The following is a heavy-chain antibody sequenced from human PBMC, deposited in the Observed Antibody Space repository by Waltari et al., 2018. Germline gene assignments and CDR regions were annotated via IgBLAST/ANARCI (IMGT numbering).Heavy chain of an antibody. CDR1: GYSFTSYW. CDR2: IYPGDSDT. CDR3: ARGYYGSGSLYYYYGMDV. V-gene: IGHV5-51*01. Sequence: EVQLVQSGAEVKKPGESLKISCKGSGYSFTSYWIGWVRQMPGQGLEWMGIIYPGDSDTRYSPSFQGQVTISADKSISTAYLQWSSLKASDTAMYYCARGYYGSGSLYYYYGMDVWGQGTTVTVSS. D-gene: IGHD3-10*01. J-gene: IGHJ6*02.